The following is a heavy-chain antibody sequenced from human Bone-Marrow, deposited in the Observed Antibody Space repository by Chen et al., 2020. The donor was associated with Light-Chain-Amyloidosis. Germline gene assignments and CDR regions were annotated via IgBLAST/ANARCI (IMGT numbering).Heavy chain of an antibody. CDR2: ISSDSRSI. CDR3: ASLHDYNTYHLPFDY. Sequence: EVQLVESGGGLVQPGGSLRLSCAASGFTFDNYEMYWVRQVPGGGLEWVSYISSDSRSIYYADSVKGRFTISRDNAKNSLYLQMNSLRAEDTAVYYCASLHDYNTYHLPFDYWGQGTLVTVSS. D-gene: IGHD4-4*01. J-gene: IGHJ4*02. CDR1: GFTFDNYE. V-gene: IGHV3-48*03.